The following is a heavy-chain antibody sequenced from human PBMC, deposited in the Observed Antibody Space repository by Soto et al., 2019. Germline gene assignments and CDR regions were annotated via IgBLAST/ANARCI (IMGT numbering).Heavy chain of an antibody. CDR1: GFTFSSYG. J-gene: IGHJ4*02. CDR3: AKFLH. CDR2: ISYDGSNK. Sequence: QVQLVESGGGVVQPGRSLRLSCAASGFTFSSYGMHWVRQAPGKGLEWVAVISYDGSNKYYADSVKGRFTISRDNSKNTLYLQMNSLRAEVTAVYYCAKFLHWGQGTLVTVSS. V-gene: IGHV3-30*18.